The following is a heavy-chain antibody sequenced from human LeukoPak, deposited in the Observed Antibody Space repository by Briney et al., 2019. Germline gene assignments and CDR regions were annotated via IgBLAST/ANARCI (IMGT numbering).Heavy chain of an antibody. CDR2: INHSGST. J-gene: IGHJ4*02. V-gene: IGHV4-34*01. Sequence: PSETLSLTCAVCGGSFSGYYWSWIRQPPGKGLEWIGEINHSGSTNYNPSLKSRVTISVDTSKNQFSLKLSSVTAADTAVYYCARHLARRYYGSGSYGFDYWGQGTLVTVSS. D-gene: IGHD3-10*01. CDR3: ARHLARRYYGSGSYGFDY. CDR1: GGSFSGYY.